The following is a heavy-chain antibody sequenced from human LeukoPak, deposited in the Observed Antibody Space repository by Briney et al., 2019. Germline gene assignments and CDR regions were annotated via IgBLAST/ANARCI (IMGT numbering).Heavy chain of an antibody. V-gene: IGHV1-2*02. CDR1: GFTFSDHY. D-gene: IGHD1-14*01. CDR3: AREGIDILTKDFDS. J-gene: IGHJ4*02. CDR2: TSPDSTAR. Sequence: ASVKVSCKSSGFTFSDHYIHWVRQAPGQGLEWMAYTSPDSTARSSAEKFQGRVTLTRDTSMSTVYMELIGLTSDDTAVYYCAREGIDILTKDFDSWGQGTLVTVSS.